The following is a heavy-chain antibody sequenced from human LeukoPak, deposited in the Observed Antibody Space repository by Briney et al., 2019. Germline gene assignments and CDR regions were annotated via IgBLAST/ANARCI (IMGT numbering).Heavy chain of an antibody. CDR3: ARHEGYSSSAEVY. J-gene: IGHJ4*02. CDR2: IYPGDSDI. V-gene: IGHV5-51*01. CDR1: GYTFINYW. D-gene: IGHD6-13*01. Sequence: NHGESLKISCKGSGYTFINYWIGWVRQMPGKGLEWMGIIYPGDSDIRYSPSFHGQVTISADKSISTAYLQWSSLKALDTAMYYCARHEGYSSSAEVYWGQGTLVTVSS.